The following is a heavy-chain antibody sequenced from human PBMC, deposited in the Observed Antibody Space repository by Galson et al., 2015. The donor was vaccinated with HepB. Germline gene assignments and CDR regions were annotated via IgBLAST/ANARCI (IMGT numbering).Heavy chain of an antibody. Sequence: QSGAEVKKPGESLKISCKGSGYSFTSYWIGWVRQMPGKGLEWMGIIYPGDSDTRYSPSFQGQVTISADKSISTAYLQWNSLKASDTAMYYCAKVAYCGGDCYVAYFQHWGQGTLVTVSS. CDR2: IYPGDSDT. D-gene: IGHD2-21*01. CDR1: GYSFTSYW. CDR3: AKVAYCGGDCYVAYFQH. J-gene: IGHJ1*01. V-gene: IGHV5-51*03.